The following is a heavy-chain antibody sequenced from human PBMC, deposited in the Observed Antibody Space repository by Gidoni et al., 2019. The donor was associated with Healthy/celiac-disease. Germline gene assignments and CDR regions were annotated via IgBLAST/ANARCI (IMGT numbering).Heavy chain of an antibody. J-gene: IGHJ4*02. D-gene: IGHD1-26*01. CDR3: ASARKRGGSYLPAYYFDY. V-gene: IGHV1-18*01. CDR1: GYTFTSYG. Sequence: QVQLVQSGAEVKKPGASVKVSCKASGYTFTSYGISWVRQAPGQGLEWMGWISAYNGNTNYAQKLQGRVTMTTDTSTSTAYMELRSLRSDDTAVYYCASARKRGGSYLPAYYFDYWGQGTLVTVSS. CDR2: ISAYNGNT.